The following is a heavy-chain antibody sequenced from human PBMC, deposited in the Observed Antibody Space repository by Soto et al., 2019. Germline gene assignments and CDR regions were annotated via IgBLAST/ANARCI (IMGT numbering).Heavy chain of an antibody. D-gene: IGHD6-19*01. J-gene: IGHJ4*02. CDR3: ARYLRFTTGWYPFFDY. CDR2: IYYSGST. Sequence: SETLSLTCTVSGGSISSYYWSWIRQPPGKGLEWIGYIYYSGSTNYNPSLKSRVTISVDTSKNQFSLKLSSVTAADTAVYYCARYLRFTTGWYPFFDYWGQGTLVTVSS. V-gene: IGHV4-59*01. CDR1: GGSISSYY.